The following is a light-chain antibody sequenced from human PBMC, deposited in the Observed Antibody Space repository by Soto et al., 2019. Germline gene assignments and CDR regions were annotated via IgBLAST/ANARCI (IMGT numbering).Light chain of an antibody. CDR2: GAS. CDR3: QQYCSSEAET. CDR1: QCVIRY. J-gene: IGKJ1*01. V-gene: IGKV3-20*01. Sequence: EIMVTQSPATLFLSPGERPTLSCRASQCVIRYFAWYQQKPGQAPSLLIYGASSRAACIPDRFSGSESGTDFTLTISRLEPEDFAVYCCQQYCSSEAETFGQGTKVDIK.